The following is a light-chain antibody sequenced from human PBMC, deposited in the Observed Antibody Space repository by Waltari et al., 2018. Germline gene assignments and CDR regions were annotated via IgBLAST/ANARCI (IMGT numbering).Light chain of an antibody. CDR1: HPVNNW. CDR2: KTS. CDR3: QHYDSAPYS. J-gene: IGKJ2*03. Sequence: DIQMTQSPPSLSASVGDRVTITCRASHPVNNWLAWYQQKPGEAPKLLIYKTSSLQSGVPSRFSGSGSGTDFTLTIGCLQPEDFGSYYCQHYDSAPYSFGQGTKLEIK. V-gene: IGKV1-5*03.